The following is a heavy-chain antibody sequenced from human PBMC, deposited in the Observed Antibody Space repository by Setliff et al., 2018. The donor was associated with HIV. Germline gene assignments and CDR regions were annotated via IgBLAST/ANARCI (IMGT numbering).Heavy chain of an antibody. J-gene: IGHJ6*02. D-gene: IGHD6-13*01. CDR3: ARPDSRWYARGRDPLYGMDV. V-gene: IGHV1-3*04. Sequence: GASVKVSCKASGYIFTNYAMQWVRQAPGQGLEWMGWINTGNGSTKYSQKFQGRVTISRDTFASTAYMYLSSLRSEDTAVYYCARPDSRWYARGRDPLYGMDVWGQGTTVTV. CDR1: GYIFTNYA. CDR2: INTGNGST.